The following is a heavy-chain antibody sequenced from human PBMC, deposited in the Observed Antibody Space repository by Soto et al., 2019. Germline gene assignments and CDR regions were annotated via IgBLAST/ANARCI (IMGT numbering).Heavy chain of an antibody. CDR1: EGTFRNYA. CDR2: IIPKFGSK. J-gene: IGHJ6*02. Sequence: QVQLVQSGAEVKRPGSSVKVSCKASEGTFRNYAISWVRQAPGQGLEWMGGIIPKFGSKNSAQKFQGRVTITADESTSTAYMELSSLRAEDTAVYYCVREKGQAVAGDYYYYYGMDVWGQGTTVTVSS. V-gene: IGHV1-69*01. D-gene: IGHD6-19*01. CDR3: VREKGQAVAGDYYYYYGMDV.